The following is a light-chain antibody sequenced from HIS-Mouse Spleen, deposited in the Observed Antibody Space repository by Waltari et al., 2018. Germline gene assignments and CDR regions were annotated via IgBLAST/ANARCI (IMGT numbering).Light chain of an antibody. Sequence: AIRMTQSPSSLSASTGDRVTITCRASQGISSYLAWYQQKPGKAPKLLIYAASTLQNGVPSRFRGSGSGTDFTLTISCLQSEDFATYYCQQYYSYPRGYTFGQGTKLEIK. CDR2: AAS. CDR3: QQYYSYPRGYT. J-gene: IGKJ2*01. CDR1: QGISSY. V-gene: IGKV1-8*01.